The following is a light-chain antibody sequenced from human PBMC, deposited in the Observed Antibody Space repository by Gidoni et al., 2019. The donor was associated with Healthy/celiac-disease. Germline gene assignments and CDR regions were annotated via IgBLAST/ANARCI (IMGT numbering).Light chain of an antibody. CDR3: QQRSNWPLT. CDR2: DAS. Sequence: EIVLTQSPATLSLSPGERATLSCRASQSVSSFFAWYQQKPGQAPRLLIYDASHRATGIPARFSGSGSGTDLTLTISSLEPEDFAVYYCQQRSNWPLTFGGGTKVEIK. CDR1: QSVSSF. J-gene: IGKJ4*01. V-gene: IGKV3-11*01.